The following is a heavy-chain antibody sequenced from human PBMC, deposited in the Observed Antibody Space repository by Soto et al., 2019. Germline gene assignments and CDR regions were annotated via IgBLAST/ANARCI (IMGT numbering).Heavy chain of an antibody. Sequence: SETLSLTCTVSGGSISSGGYYWSWIRQHPGKGLEWIGYIYYSGSTYYNPSLKSRVTISVDTSKNQFSLKLSSVTAADTAVYYCARGKGCSGGSCYPIYNWFDPWGQGTLVTVSS. CDR3: ARGKGCSGGSCYPIYNWFDP. V-gene: IGHV4-31*03. J-gene: IGHJ5*02. CDR1: GGSISSGGYY. CDR2: IYYSGST. D-gene: IGHD2-15*01.